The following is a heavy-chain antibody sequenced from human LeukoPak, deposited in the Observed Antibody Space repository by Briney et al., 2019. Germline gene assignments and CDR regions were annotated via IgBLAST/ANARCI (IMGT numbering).Heavy chain of an antibody. D-gene: IGHD2-15*01. J-gene: IGHJ4*02. CDR2: ISSSTGTI. CDR3: ASLLGYCSGGSCLDY. CDR1: GFTFRSYA. Sequence: GSLRLSCAVSGFTFRSYAMSWVRQAPGKGLEWVSYISSSTGTIYYADSVKGRFTISRDNAKNSLYLQMNSLRAEDTAVYYCASLLGYCSGGSCLDYWGQGTLVTVSS. V-gene: IGHV3-48*01.